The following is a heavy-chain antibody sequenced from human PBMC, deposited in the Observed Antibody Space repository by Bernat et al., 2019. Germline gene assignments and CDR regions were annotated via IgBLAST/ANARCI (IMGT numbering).Heavy chain of an antibody. J-gene: IGHJ3*02. V-gene: IGHV3-33*01. Sequence: QVQLVESGGGVVQPGRSLRLSCAASGFTFSSYGMHWVRQAPGKGLEWVAVIWYDGSNKYYADSVKGRFTISRDNSKNTLYLQMNSLRAEDTAVYYCARGGSSSWYDAFDIWGQGTTVTVSS. CDR3: ARGGSSSWYDAFDI. D-gene: IGHD6-13*01. CDR2: IWYDGSNK. CDR1: GFTFSSYG.